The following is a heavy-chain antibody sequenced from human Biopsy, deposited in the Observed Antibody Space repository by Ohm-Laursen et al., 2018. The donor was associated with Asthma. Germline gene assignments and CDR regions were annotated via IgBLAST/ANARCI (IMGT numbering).Heavy chain of an antibody. CDR2: IIPLSTSP. D-gene: IGHD2-8*01. CDR3: ARCMGGPYYYVMDV. J-gene: IGHJ6*02. Sequence: SVKVSCKVSGGTFSTHAISWVRQAPGQGLEWVGGIIPLSTSPNYAQRFQGRVTITADESTRTVFMELSRLKSEDTAVYYCARCMGGPYYYVMDVWGLGTSVTVSS. CDR1: GGTFSTHA. V-gene: IGHV1-69*13.